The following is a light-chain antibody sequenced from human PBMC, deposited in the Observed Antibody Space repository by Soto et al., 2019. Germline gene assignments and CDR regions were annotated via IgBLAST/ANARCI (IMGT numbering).Light chain of an antibody. CDR2: GAS. J-gene: IGKJ4*01. Sequence: EIVLTQSPGTLSLSPGERATLSCRASESVSDNYLAWYQQRSGQAPRLVIYGASSRARAVPDRFSGSGSGADFTLTISRLEPEEFAVYYCPQYGSSPLTFGGGTKVEIK. CDR3: PQYGSSPLT. CDR1: ESVSDNY. V-gene: IGKV3-20*01.